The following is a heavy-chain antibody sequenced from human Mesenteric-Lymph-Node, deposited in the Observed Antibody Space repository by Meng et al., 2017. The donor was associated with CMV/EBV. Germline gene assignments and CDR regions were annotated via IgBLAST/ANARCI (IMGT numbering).Heavy chain of an antibody. CDR3: ARNNDFWSGYDY. Sequence: GGSRRLSGAASGFTFSNYYMSWIRQAPGKGLGWVSYISSSGSTIYYADSVKGRFTISRDNAKNSLYLQMNSLRAEDTALYYCARNNDFWSGYDYWGQGTLVTVSS. V-gene: IGHV3-11*04. J-gene: IGHJ4*02. CDR2: ISSSGSTI. CDR1: GFTFSNYY. D-gene: IGHD3-3*01.